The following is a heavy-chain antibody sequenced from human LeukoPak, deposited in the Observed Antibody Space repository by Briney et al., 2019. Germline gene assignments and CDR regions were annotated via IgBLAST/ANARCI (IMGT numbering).Heavy chain of an antibody. Sequence: SETLSLTCTVSGGSISSYYWSWIRQPPGKGLEWIGYIYYSGSTNYIPSLKSRVTISVDTSKNQFSLKLSSVTAADTAVYYFARSGSDDAFDIWGQGTMVTVSS. D-gene: IGHD3-10*01. CDR1: GGSISSYY. J-gene: IGHJ3*02. CDR3: ARSGSDDAFDI. V-gene: IGHV4-59*08. CDR2: IYYSGST.